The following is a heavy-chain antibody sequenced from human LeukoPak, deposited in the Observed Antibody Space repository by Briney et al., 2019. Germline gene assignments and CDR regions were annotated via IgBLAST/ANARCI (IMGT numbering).Heavy chain of an antibody. CDR3: ARVGRDTYSGYDYSWADYYYMDV. CDR1: GGTFSSYA. J-gene: IGHJ6*03. D-gene: IGHD5-12*01. Sequence: GASVKVSCKASGGTFSSYAISWVRQAPGQGLEWMGGIIPIFGTANYAQKFQGRVTITADESTSTAYMELSSLRSEDTAVYYCARVGRDTYSGYDYSWADYYYMDVWGKGTTVTISS. V-gene: IGHV1-69*13. CDR2: IIPIFGTA.